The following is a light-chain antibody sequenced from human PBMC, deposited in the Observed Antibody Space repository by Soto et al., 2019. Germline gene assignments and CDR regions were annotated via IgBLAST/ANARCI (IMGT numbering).Light chain of an antibody. J-gene: IGKJ1*01. Sequence: IVVTQSPATLSVSPWGRATLSWGASQSISDTLAWYQQKPGQAPRLLIHGASTRATGFPARFSGRGSGTEFTLTISSLQSEDFGVYYCQQYNNWPGTFGQGTKVDIK. V-gene: IGKV3-15*01. CDR1: QSISDT. CDR3: QQYNNWPGT. CDR2: GAS.